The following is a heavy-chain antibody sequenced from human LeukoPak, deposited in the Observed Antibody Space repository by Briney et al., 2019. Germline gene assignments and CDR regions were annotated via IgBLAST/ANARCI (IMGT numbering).Heavy chain of an antibody. D-gene: IGHD3-22*01. Sequence: ASVKVSCKASGYTFTSYYMHWVRQAPGQGLEWMGIINPSGGSTSYAQKFQGRLTMTRDKSSSTAYNALSSLRSADTAVYYCAXXXXXXXXXXGYYYGYRGGDAFDIWGQGAMVTVSS. V-gene: IGHV1-46*01. J-gene: IGHJ3*02. CDR1: GYTFTSYY. CDR3: AXXXXXXXXXXGYYYGYRGGDAFDI. CDR2: INPSGGST.